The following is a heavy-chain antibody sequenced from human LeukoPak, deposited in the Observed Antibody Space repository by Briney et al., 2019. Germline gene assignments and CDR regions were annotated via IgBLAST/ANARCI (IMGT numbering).Heavy chain of an antibody. CDR3: ARDKSMSYSVGWYGWFDP. J-gene: IGHJ5*02. V-gene: IGHV4-38-2*02. CDR2: VYNDGST. Sequence: PSETLSLTCTVTGMSISSGYYYGWIRQTPGKGLEWIGNVYNDGSTFYNPSLASRVTISVDTSKNQFSLKLTSLTAADTAVYYCARDKSMSYSVGWYGWFDPWGQGAPVTVSS. CDR1: GMSISSGYY. D-gene: IGHD6-19*01.